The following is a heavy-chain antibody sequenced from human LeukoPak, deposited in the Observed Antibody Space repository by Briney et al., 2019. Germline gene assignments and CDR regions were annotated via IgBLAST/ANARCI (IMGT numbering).Heavy chain of an antibody. Sequence: ASVKVSCKASGYTFTSYGISWVRQAPGQGLEWMGWISAYNGNTNYAQKLQGRVTMTTDTSTSTAYMELRSLRSDDTAVYYCARGLWFGEFIPNGMDVWGKGTTVTVSS. V-gene: IGHV1-18*04. CDR2: ISAYNGNT. CDR1: GYTFTSYG. CDR3: ARGLWFGEFIPNGMDV. D-gene: IGHD3-10*01. J-gene: IGHJ6*04.